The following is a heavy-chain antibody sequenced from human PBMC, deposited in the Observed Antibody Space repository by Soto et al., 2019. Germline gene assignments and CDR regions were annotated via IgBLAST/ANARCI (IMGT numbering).Heavy chain of an antibody. J-gene: IGHJ4*02. D-gene: IGHD2-21*01. CDR3: ARLVVVAPVANV. CDR2: IFYTGTT. V-gene: IGHV4-39*01. Sequence: SETLSLTCSVSGGSVSYNSYYWGWIRQPPGKGLEWVGGIFYTGTTYYNPSLKDRLSISVDTSKNSFSLNLTSVNAADTAVYFCARLVVVAPVANVWGQGALVTVS. CDR1: GGSVSYNSYY.